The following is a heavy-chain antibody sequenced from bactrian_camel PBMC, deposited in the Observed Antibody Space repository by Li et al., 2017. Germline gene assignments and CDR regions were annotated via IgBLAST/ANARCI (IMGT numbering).Heavy chain of an antibody. D-gene: IGHD6*01. V-gene: IGHV3S55*01. Sequence: HVQLVESGGGSVQEGQSLRLSCAASGATYSRHCMAWFRQAPGKEREGVAIVDVNGSTTYADSDSVKGRFTISRDNAKNTLNFQMNNLKPEDTGMYYCAAWAFSVCTVATGLSMNQWWGQGTQVTVS. CDR1: GATYSRHC. CDR2: VDVNGST. CDR3: AAWAFSVCTVATGLSMNQW. J-gene: IGHJ4*01.